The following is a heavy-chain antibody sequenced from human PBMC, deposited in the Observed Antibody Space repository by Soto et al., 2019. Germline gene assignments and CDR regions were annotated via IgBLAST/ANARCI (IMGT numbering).Heavy chain of an antibody. J-gene: IGHJ5*02. V-gene: IGHV1-3*01. D-gene: IGHD3-10*01. CDR3: ARKGRGINWFDL. CDR2: INAGNGNT. CDR1: GYTFTSYV. Sequence: QVQLVQSGADIKNPGASVNLSCRASGYTFTSYVIHWVRQAPAQRPEWLGWINAGNGNTLYSHKFKGRLTIPRDTPANTVCVQLSSLRSEDTALYYCARKGRGINWFDLRGPGSLVTVAA.